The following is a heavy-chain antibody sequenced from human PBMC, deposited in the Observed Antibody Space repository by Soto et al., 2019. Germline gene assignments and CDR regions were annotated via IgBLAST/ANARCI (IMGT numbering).Heavy chain of an antibody. D-gene: IGHD3-9*01. CDR3: AKIAYYDILSGSRKYNWFDP. V-gene: IGHV1-18*01. J-gene: IGHJ5*02. CDR1: GYTFTSYG. CDR2: ISAYNGNT. Sequence: ASVKVSCKASGYTFTSYGISWVRQAPGQGLEWMGWISAYNGNTNYAQKLQGRVTMTTDTSTSTAYMELRSLRAEDTAVYCCAKIAYYDILSGSRKYNWFDPWGQGTLVTVSS.